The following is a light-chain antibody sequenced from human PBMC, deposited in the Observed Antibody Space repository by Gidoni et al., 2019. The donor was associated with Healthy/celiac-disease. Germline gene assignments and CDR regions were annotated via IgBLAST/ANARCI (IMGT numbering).Light chain of an antibody. Sequence: DIQMTQSPPSLSASVGDRVTITCRASQSISSYLNWYQQKPVKAPKLLIYAASSLQSWVPSRFSSSGSGTDFTLTISSLQPCDFATYYCQQSYSTPSITFGQGTRLEIK. CDR3: QQSYSTPSIT. J-gene: IGKJ5*01. V-gene: IGKV1-39*01. CDR2: AAS. CDR1: QSISSY.